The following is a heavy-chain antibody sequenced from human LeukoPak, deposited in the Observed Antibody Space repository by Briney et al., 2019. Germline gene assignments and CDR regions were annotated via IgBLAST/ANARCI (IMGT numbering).Heavy chain of an antibody. CDR1: GFTLSRFW. CDR2: IKEDGSEK. CDR3: ARQKYCSGGSCYSSDYYYYYMDV. Sequence: GGSLRLSCAASGFTLSRFWMSWVRQAPGKGLEWVANIKEDGSEKYYVDSVKGRFTISRDNAKNSLYLQMNSLRAEDTAVYYCARQKYCSGGSCYSSDYYYYYMDVWGKGTTVTVSS. V-gene: IGHV3-7*01. J-gene: IGHJ6*03. D-gene: IGHD2-15*01.